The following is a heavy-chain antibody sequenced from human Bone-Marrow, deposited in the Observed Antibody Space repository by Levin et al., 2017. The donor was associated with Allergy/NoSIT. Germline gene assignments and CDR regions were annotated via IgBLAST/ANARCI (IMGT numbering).Heavy chain of an antibody. Sequence: PGGSLRLSCAASGFSVSTCYMTWVRRAPGRGLEWVSVITAAGRIYYGDSLKGRVTISRDNSKNTVYLQMNSLSDEDTAVYFCATSTVNKYYYYHGMDVWGQGTTVTV. CDR2: ITAAGRI. J-gene: IGHJ6*02. CDR3: ATSTVNKYYYYHGMDV. D-gene: IGHD2-21*02. CDR1: GFSVSTCY. V-gene: IGHV3-53*01.